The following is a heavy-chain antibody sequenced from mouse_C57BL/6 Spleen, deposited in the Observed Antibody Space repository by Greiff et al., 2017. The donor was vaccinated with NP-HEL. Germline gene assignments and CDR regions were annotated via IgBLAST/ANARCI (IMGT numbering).Heavy chain of an antibody. J-gene: IGHJ3*01. CDR2: ISSGGSYT. CDR3: ARKGPYDYDEGFAY. D-gene: IGHD2-4*01. CDR1: GFTFSSYG. Sequence: EVKLVESGGDLVKPGGSLKLSCAASGFTFSSYGMSWVRQTPDKRLEWVATISSGGSYTYYPDSVKGRFTISRDNAKNTLYLQMSSLKSEDTAMYYCARKGPYDYDEGFAYWGQGTLVTVSA. V-gene: IGHV5-6*02.